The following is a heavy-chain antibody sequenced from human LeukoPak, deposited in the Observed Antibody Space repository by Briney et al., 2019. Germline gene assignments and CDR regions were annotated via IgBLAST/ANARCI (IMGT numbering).Heavy chain of an antibody. D-gene: IGHD1-26*01. Sequence: GGSLRLSCAASGFTFSSYSMNWVRQAPGKGLEWVSSISSSSSYIYYADSVKGRFTISRDNAKNSLYLQMNSLRAEGTAVYYCARDLVEGATEEFDYWGQGTLVTVSS. CDR3: ARDLVEGATEEFDY. CDR2: ISSSSSYI. J-gene: IGHJ4*02. CDR1: GFTFSSYS. V-gene: IGHV3-21*01.